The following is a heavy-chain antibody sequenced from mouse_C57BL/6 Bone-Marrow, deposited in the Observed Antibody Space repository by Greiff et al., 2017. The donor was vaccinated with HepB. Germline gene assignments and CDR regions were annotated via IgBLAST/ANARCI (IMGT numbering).Heavy chain of an antibody. CDR1: GFTFSDYG. CDR2: ISSGSSTI. J-gene: IGHJ2*01. V-gene: IGHV5-17*01. CDR3: ARGGLPYFDY. Sequence: EVKLMESGGGLVKPGGSLKLSCAASGFTFSDYGMHWVRQAPEKGLEWVAYISSGSSTIYYADTVKGRFTIYRDTAKNTLFLQMTSLRSEDTAMYYCARGGLPYFDYGGQGTTLTVST. D-gene: IGHD2-2*01.